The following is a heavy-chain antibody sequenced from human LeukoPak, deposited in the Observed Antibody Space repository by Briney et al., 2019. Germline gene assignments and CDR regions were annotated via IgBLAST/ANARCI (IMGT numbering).Heavy chain of an antibody. CDR2: ISGSGGST. J-gene: IGHJ6*02. CDR3: AKESHSSGWYRSDYYYYYGMDV. Sequence: GGSLRLSCAASGFTFSSYAMSWVRQAPGKGLEWVSAISGSGGSTYYADSVKGRFTISRDNSKNTLYLQMNSLRAEDTAVYYCAKESHSSGWYRSDYYYYYGMDVWGQGTTVTVSS. CDR1: GFTFSSYA. D-gene: IGHD6-19*01. V-gene: IGHV3-23*01.